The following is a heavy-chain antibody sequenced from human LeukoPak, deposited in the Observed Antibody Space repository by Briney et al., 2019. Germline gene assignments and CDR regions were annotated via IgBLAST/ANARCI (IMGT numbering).Heavy chain of an antibody. CDR2: INPSSGST. D-gene: IGHD3-22*01. CDR3: ARDFDSYYDTTGNYQNALDI. J-gene: IGHJ3*02. Sequence: ASVKVSCKASGYTFSSHYLHWVRQAPGQGLEWMGIINPSSGSTTYAQKFQGRVIMTRDMSTSTVYMELSSLRSEDTAVYYCARDFDSYYDTTGNYQNALDIWGKGTMVTVSS. CDR1: GYTFSSHY. V-gene: IGHV1-46*01.